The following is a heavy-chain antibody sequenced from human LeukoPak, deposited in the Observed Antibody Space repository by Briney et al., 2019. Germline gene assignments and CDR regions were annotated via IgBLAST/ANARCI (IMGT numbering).Heavy chain of an antibody. V-gene: IGHV3-23*01. CDR3: AKVGTIETTEELNWIDH. D-gene: IGHD4-11*01. CDR1: GFTFSAFA. J-gene: IGHJ5*02. CDR2: ISGGDDGT. Sequence: PGGSLTLSCAASGFTFSAFAMSWVRQAPGKGLEWVPVISGGDDGTYYEDSVKGGFTFSRHNSKNTLSLQMSSLGADDTAVYYCAKVGTIETTEELNWIDHWGQGTLVTVSS.